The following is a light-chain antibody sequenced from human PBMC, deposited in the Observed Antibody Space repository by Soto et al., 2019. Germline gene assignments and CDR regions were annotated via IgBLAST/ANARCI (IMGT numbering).Light chain of an antibody. CDR1: QSVSSSY. CDR3: QQYGSSLFT. V-gene: IGKV3-20*01. Sequence: EIVLTQSPGTRSLSPGERATRSCRASQSVSSSYLAWYQQKPGQAPRLLIYGASSRATGIPDRFSGSGSGTDFTLTISRLEPEDFAVYYCQQYGSSLFTFGGGTKVDIK. J-gene: IGKJ4*01. CDR2: GAS.